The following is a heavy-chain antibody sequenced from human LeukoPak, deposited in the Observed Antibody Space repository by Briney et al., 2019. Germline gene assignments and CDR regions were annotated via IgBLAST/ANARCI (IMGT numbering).Heavy chain of an antibody. J-gene: IGHJ6*03. V-gene: IGHV1-8*03. CDR1: GYTFTSYD. CDR3: ARGEGGYSSGWFNYYYYYMDV. CDR2: MNPNSGNT. Sequence: ASVKVSCKASGYTFTSYDINWVRQATGQGLEWMGWMNPNSGNTGYAQKFQGRVTITRNTSISTAYMELSRLRSEDTAVYYCARGEGGYSSGWFNYYYYYMDVWGKGTTVTVSS. D-gene: IGHD6-19*01.